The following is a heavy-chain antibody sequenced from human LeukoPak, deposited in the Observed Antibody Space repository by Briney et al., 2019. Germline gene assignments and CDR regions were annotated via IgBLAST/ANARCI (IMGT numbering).Heavy chain of an antibody. CDR1: GFTVSSNY. Sequence: PGGSLRLSCAASGFTVSSNYMSWVRQAPGKGLEWVSVIYSGGSTYYADSVKGRFTISRDNSKNTLYLQMNSLRAEDTAVYYCATYYYDSSGYQYYYYYYMDVWGKGTTVTISS. D-gene: IGHD3-22*01. CDR2: IYSGGST. J-gene: IGHJ6*03. V-gene: IGHV3-66*01. CDR3: ATYYYDSSGYQYYYYYYMDV.